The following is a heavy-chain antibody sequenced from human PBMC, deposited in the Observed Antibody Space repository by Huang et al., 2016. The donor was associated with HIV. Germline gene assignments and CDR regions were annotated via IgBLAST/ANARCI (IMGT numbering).Heavy chain of an antibody. Sequence: QVQLYQWGAGLLRPSETLSLTCAVYRGSLSGYYWSWIRQSPEKGLEWMWEINYSGTINYNPSLKSRVTISVDTSKKQLSLKLKSVTAADTAVYYCAREVMTSFGGPFDPWGQGTLVAVSS. CDR1: RGSLSGYY. J-gene: IGHJ5*02. CDR2: INYSGTI. CDR3: AREVMTSFGGPFDP. D-gene: IGHD3-16*01. V-gene: IGHV4-34*01.